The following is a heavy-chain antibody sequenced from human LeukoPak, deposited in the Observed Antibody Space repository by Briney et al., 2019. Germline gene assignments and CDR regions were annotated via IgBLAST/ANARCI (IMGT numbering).Heavy chain of an antibody. D-gene: IGHD3-22*01. Sequence: PGGSLRLSCAASGFSFSSYAMHWVRQAPGKGLEWVALISFDGNIIYYTDSVKGRFTISRDNAKNSLYLQMNSLRAEDTAVYYCARDRSYYYDSSAVGYWGQGTLVTVSS. J-gene: IGHJ4*02. CDR2: ISFDGNII. V-gene: IGHV3-30*04. CDR3: ARDRSYYYDSSAVGY. CDR1: GFSFSSYA.